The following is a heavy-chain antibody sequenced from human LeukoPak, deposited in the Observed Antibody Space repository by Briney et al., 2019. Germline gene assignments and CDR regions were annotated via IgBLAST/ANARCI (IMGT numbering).Heavy chain of an antibody. Sequence: ASVKVSCKVSGYTLTELSMHWVRQAPGQGLEWMGWIDPNSGGPNYAQKFQGRVTMARDTSISTAYMELSNLGSDDTAVYYCARERGIIAFDLWGQGTMVTVSS. CDR2: IDPNSGGP. CDR1: GYTLTELS. V-gene: IGHV1-2*02. D-gene: IGHD2-21*01. J-gene: IGHJ3*01. CDR3: ARERGIIAFDL.